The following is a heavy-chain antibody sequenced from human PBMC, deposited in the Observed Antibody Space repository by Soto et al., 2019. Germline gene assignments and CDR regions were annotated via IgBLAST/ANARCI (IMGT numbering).Heavy chain of an antibody. CDR3: ARSLLLYDGSGIDY. CDR1: GYTFTGFY. Sequence: QVQLVQSGAEVKKPGASVKVSCKASGYTFTGFYMHWVRQAPGQGLEWMGWINLNSGGTNYAQKFKGRVSMTRDTSISTAYMELSRLRSDDTAVYYCARSLLLYDGSGIDYWGQGTLVTVSS. D-gene: IGHD3-22*01. V-gene: IGHV1-2*02. CDR2: INLNSGGT. J-gene: IGHJ4*02.